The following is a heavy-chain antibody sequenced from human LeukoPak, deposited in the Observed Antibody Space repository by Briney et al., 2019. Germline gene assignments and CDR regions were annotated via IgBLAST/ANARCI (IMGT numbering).Heavy chain of an antibody. CDR1: GFTFRNYA. CDR2: ISWNSGSI. D-gene: IGHD3-10*01. V-gene: IGHV3-9*01. Sequence: GGSLGLACEASGFTFRNYAMSWVRQAPGKGLEWVSGISWNSGSIGYADSVKGRFTISRDNAKNSLYLQMNSLRAEDTALYYCAALSPGRWGQGTLVTVSS. J-gene: IGHJ4*02. CDR3: AALSPGR.